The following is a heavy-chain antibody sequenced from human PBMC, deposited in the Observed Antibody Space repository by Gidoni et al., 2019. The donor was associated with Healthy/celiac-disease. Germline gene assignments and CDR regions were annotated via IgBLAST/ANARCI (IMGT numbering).Heavy chain of an antibody. D-gene: IGHD2-15*01. CDR1: GSTFPSYG. V-gene: IGHV1-18*01. Sequence: QVQLVQSGAEVKKPGASVKVSCKASGSTFPSYGISWVRQAPGQGLEWMGWISAYNGNTNYAQKLQGRVTMTTDTSTSTAYMELRSLRSDDTAVYYCASPMVGDPYNLAPLSWWGQGTLVTVSS. J-gene: IGHJ4*02. CDR3: ASPMVGDPYNLAPLSW. CDR2: ISAYNGNT.